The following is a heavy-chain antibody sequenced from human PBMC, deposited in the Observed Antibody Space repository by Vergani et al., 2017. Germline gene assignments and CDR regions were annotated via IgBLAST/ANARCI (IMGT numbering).Heavy chain of an antibody. Sequence: EVQLLESGGGLVKPGGSLRLSCAASGFTFSSYAMSWVRQAPGKGLEWVSAISGSGGSTYYADSVKGRFTISRDNSKNTLYLQMNSLRAEDTAVYYCAKDRAAGGYYDISYYYFDYWGQGTLVTVSS. V-gene: IGHV3-23*01. CDR2: ISGSGGST. D-gene: IGHD3-9*01. J-gene: IGHJ4*02. CDR3: AKDRAAGGYYDISYYYFDY. CDR1: GFTFSSYA.